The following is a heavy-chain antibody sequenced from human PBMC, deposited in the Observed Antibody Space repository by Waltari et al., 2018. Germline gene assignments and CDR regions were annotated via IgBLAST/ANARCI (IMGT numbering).Heavy chain of an antibody. D-gene: IGHD3-22*01. CDR2: ITSSSSTT. V-gene: IGHV3-48*04. CDR3: ARDPYDSSGYYYPSWFDP. CDR1: GLAVRTYS. J-gene: IGHJ5*02. Sequence: EVQLLESGGGLVQPGGSLRLPCAAAGLAVRTYSMYWVRRAPGKGLEWVSYITSSSSTTHYADSVKGRFTISRDNAKNSLYLQMSSLRAEDTAVYYCARDPYDSSGYYYPSWFDPWGQGTLVIVSS.